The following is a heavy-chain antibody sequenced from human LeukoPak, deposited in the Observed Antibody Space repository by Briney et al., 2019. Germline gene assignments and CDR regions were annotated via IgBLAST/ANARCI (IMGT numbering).Heavy chain of an antibody. V-gene: IGHV1-69*04. CDR3: ARGDERAGSPMDY. J-gene: IGHJ4*02. Sequence: SVEVSCKASGGTFSSYAISWVRQAPGQGLEWMGRIIPILGIANYAQKFQGRVTITADKSTSTAYMELSSLRSEDTAVYYCARGDERAGSPMDYWGQGTLVTVSS. D-gene: IGHD5-24*01. CDR1: GGTFSSYA. CDR2: IIPILGIA.